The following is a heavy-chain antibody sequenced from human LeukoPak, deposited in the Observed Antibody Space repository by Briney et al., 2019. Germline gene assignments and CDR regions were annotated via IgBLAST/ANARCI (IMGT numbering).Heavy chain of an antibody. D-gene: IGHD1-1*01. Sequence: GGSLRLSCAASGFTFSSYGMHWVRQAPGKGLEWVAVISYDGSNKYYADSVKGRFTISRDNSKNTLYLQMNSLRAEDTAVYYCAKDGSSPLERRNYYYGMDVWGQGTTVTVSS. CDR3: AKDGSSPLERRNYYYGMDV. J-gene: IGHJ6*02. V-gene: IGHV3-30*18. CDR2: ISYDGSNK. CDR1: GFTFSSYG.